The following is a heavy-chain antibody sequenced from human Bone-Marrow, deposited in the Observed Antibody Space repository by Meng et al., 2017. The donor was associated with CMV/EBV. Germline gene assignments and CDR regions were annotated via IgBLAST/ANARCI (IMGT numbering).Heavy chain of an antibody. D-gene: IGHD2/OR15-2a*01. V-gene: IGHV1-2*02. J-gene: IGHJ5*01. CDR1: GYDFAEYY. CDR3: ARKHLLSWFDP. CDR2: VNPNDGAT. Sequence: ASVKVSCKTSGYDFAEYYMHWMRQAPGQGLEWMGWVNPNDGATNYARKFQGRVTMTRDTSISTVYMELSSLTSDDTAIYFCARKHLLSWFDPWGQGTLVTVSS.